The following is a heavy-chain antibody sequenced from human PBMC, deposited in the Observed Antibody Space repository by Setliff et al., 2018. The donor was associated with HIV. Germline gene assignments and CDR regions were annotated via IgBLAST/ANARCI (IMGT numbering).Heavy chain of an antibody. Sequence: PSETLSLTCSVSGGSIDNNKYYWTWIRQPPGKGLEGTGSIYHTGRTYYNRSLESRLTISIDTSKNQFSLKLSSVTAADTAVYNCARQNRIAAAGTEIDYWGQGTLVTVSS. J-gene: IGHJ4*02. D-gene: IGHD6-13*01. V-gene: IGHV4-39*01. CDR2: IYHTGRT. CDR1: GGSIDNNKYY. CDR3: ARQNRIAAAGTEIDY.